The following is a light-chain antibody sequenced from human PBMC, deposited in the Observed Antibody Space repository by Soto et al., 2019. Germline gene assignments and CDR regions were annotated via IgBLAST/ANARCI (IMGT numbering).Light chain of an antibody. CDR1: QTISSW. J-gene: IGKJ1*01. CDR3: QHYNSYSEA. V-gene: IGKV1-5*03. CDR2: KAS. Sequence: DIQMTQSPSTLSGSVGDRVTITCRASQTISSWLAWYQQKPGKAPKLLIYKASTLKSGVPSRYSVSGSVTGFALAISTLQPDDFATYYCQHYNSYSEALGQGAKV.